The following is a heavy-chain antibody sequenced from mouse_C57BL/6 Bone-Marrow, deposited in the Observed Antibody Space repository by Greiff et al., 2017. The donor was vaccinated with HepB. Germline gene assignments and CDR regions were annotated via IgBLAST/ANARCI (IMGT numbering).Heavy chain of an antibody. V-gene: IGHV1-64*01. D-gene: IGHD1-1*01. CDR1: GYTFTSYW. J-gene: IGHJ3*01. Sequence: QVQLQQSGAELVKPGASVKLSCKASGYTFTSYWMHWVKQRPGQGLEWIGMIHPNSGSTNYNEKFKSKATMTVDTSSSTAYMQLSSLTTEDSTVYYGARCSLRYPFAYWGQGTPVTVSA. CDR2: IHPNSGST. CDR3: ARCSLRYPFAY.